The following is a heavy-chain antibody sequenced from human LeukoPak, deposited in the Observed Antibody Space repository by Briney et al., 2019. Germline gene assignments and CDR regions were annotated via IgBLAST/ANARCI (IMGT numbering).Heavy chain of an antibody. Sequence: QAGGSLRLSCAASGFTMSHYGVSWVRQAPGKGLEWISGIRSAVETTHYADSVKGRFIISRDNSKNALSLQLNSLRPEDTALYYCAKHSCTGLDCSLFDSWGQGTLVTVSS. CDR1: GFTMSHYG. CDR2: IRSAVETT. V-gene: IGHV3-23*01. J-gene: IGHJ4*02. CDR3: AKHSCTGLDCSLFDS. D-gene: IGHD2-8*02.